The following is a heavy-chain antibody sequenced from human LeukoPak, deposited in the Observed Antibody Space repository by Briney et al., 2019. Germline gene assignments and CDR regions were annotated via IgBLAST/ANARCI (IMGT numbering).Heavy chain of an antibody. J-gene: IGHJ4*02. CDR1: GFTFSNYA. CDR3: AKARYNSGWYYFDY. D-gene: IGHD6-19*01. V-gene: IGHV3-9*01. Sequence: GGSLRLSCTGSGFTFSNYAMMWVRQAPGKGPEWVSGITWDSGSLGQADSVKGRFTISRDNAKNSLYLQMNSLRAEDTALYFCAKARYNSGWYYFDYWGQGTLVTVSS. CDR2: ITWDSGSL.